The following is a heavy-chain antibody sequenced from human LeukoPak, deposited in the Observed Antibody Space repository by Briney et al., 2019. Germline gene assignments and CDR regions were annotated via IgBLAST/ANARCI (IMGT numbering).Heavy chain of an antibody. CDR2: INHSGST. J-gene: IGHJ4*02. D-gene: IGHD6-13*01. CDR1: GGSFSGYY. Sequence: PSETLSLTCAVYGGSFSGYYWSWIRQPPGKGLEWIGEINHSGSTNYNPSLKSRVTISVDTSKNQFSLKLNSVTAADTAVYYCARGSIAAAVTYWGQGTLVTVSS. CDR3: ARGSIAAAVTY. V-gene: IGHV4-34*01.